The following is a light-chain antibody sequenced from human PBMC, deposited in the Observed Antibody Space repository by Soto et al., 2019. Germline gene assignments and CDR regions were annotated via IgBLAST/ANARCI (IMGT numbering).Light chain of an antibody. V-gene: IGLV2-14*01. CDR1: SSDVGGYNY. CDR2: EVT. CDR3: SSYTVTNFLSYV. Sequence: LTQPASVSGSPGQSITISCTGSSSDVGGYNYVSWYQQHPGKAPKLIIYEVTYRPSGVSNRFSGSKSGNTASLTISGLQSEDEADYYCSSYTVTNFLSYVFGTGTKVTVL. J-gene: IGLJ1*01.